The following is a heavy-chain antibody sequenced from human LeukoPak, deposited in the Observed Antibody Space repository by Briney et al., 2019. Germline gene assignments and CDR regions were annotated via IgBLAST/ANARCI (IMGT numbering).Heavy chain of an antibody. J-gene: IGHJ4*02. V-gene: IGHV3-33*01. D-gene: IGHD4-17*01. CDR3: ARDPTVTLPPKVYYFDY. CDR1: GFTFSSYG. Sequence: GGSLRLSCAASGFTFSSYGMHWVRQAPGKGLEWVAVIWYDGGNKYYADSVKGRFTISRDNSKNTLYLQMNSLRAEDTAVYYCARDPTVTLPPKVYYFDYWGQGTLVTVSS. CDR2: IWYDGGNK.